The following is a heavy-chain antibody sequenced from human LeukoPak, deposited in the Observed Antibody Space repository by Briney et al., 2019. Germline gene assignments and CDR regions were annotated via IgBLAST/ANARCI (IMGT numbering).Heavy chain of an antibody. CDR1: GGSVSSDSYY. CDR2: INYSGTT. Sequence: SETLSLTCAVSGGSVSSDSYYWVWVRQPPGKGLEWTGSINYSGTTYYSSSLKSRITLSMDASKNQFSLRLTSVTAADTAVYYCARLGTYSGNLFDIWGQGTLVTVSS. V-gene: IGHV4-39*01. CDR3: ARLGTYSGNLFDI. J-gene: IGHJ4*02. D-gene: IGHD1-26*01.